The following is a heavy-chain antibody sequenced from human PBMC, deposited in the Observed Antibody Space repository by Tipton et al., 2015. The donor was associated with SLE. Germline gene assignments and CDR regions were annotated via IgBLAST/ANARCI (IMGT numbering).Heavy chain of an antibody. CDR2: TSHSGAT. CDR3: ARVGVVTPFDY. D-gene: IGHD4-23*01. J-gene: IGHJ4*02. Sequence: TLSLTCGVSGYSISSGYFWGWIRQPPGKGLEWIGSTSHSGATYYNPSLKSRVTISVDTSKNQFSLKLSSVTAADTAVYYCARVGVVTPFDYWGQGTLVTVSS. V-gene: IGHV4-38-2*01. CDR1: GYSISSGYF.